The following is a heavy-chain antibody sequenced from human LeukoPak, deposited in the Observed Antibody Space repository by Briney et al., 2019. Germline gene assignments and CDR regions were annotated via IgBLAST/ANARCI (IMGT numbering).Heavy chain of an antibody. CDR2: IKRDGSEK. V-gene: IGHV3-7*01. CDR1: RFTFSSYW. CDR3: AKKIAA. D-gene: IGHD6-13*01. Sequence: GSLRLSCAASRFTFSSYWMSWVRQAPGKGLEWVANIKRDGSEKYYVDSVKGRFTISRDNAKNSLYLQMNSLTAEDTAVYYCAKKIAAWGQGTLVTVSS. J-gene: IGHJ5*02.